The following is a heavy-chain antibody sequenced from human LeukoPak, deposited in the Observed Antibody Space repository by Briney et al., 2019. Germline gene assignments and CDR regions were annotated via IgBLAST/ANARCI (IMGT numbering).Heavy chain of an antibody. CDR2: ISGYNAKT. D-gene: IGHD3-10*01. Sequence: GASVTVSCKGSGYTFTNYGVTWVRQAPGQGLEWMGWISGYNAKTDSAQKFQGRLSMTTDTSTSTAYMELRSLKSDDTAVYYCARTSITMVSSTWGQGTLVIVSS. V-gene: IGHV1-18*01. CDR3: ARTSITMVSST. J-gene: IGHJ4*02. CDR1: GYTFTNYG.